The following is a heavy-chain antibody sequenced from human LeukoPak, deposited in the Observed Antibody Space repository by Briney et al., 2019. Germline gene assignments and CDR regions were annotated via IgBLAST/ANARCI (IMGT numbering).Heavy chain of an antibody. CDR3: ARSNSGLLDY. CDR2: IYYSGNT. J-gene: IGHJ4*02. V-gene: IGHV4-39*07. CDR1: GGSIGSSSYY. Sequence: KASETLSLTCTVSGGSIGSSSYYWGWIRQPPGKGLEWIGSIYYSGNTYYDPSLKSRVTISVDTSKNQFSLKLSSVTAADTAVYYCARSNSGLLDYWGQGTLVTVSS. D-gene: IGHD6-19*01.